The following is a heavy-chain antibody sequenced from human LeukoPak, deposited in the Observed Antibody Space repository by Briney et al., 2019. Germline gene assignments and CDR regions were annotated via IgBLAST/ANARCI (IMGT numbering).Heavy chain of an antibody. CDR1: GYSFTSYW. V-gene: IGHV5-51*01. CDR2: IYPGDSDT. Sequence: GESLQISCKGSGYSFTSYWIGWVRQMPGKGLEWMGIIYPGDSDTRYSPSFQGQVTISADKSISTAYLQWSSLKASDTAMYYCARQSVAYYYDSSGYYYFDYWGQGTLVTVSS. D-gene: IGHD3-22*01. CDR3: ARQSVAYYYDSSGYYYFDY. J-gene: IGHJ4*02.